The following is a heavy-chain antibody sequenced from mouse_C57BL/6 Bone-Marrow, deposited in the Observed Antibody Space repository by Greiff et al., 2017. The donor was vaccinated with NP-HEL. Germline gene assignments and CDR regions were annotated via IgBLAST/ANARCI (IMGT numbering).Heavy chain of an antibody. Sequence: VQLQQSGAELVRPGASVKLSCTASGFNIKDDYMHWVKQRPEQGLEWIGWIDPENGDTEYASKFQGKATIPADTSSNTAYLQLSSLTSEDTAVYYCTTYGSSCVVWFAYWGQGTLVTVSA. CDR1: GFNIKDDY. J-gene: IGHJ3*01. D-gene: IGHD1-1*01. CDR3: TTYGSSCVVWFAY. V-gene: IGHV14-4*01. CDR2: IDPENGDT.